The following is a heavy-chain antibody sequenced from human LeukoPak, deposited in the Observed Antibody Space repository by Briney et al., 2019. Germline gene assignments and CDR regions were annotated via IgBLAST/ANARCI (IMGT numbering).Heavy chain of an antibody. J-gene: IGHJ4*02. D-gene: IGHD3-22*01. Sequence: PGRSLRLSCVASGFRFSGYAIHWVRQAPGKGLEWVALISYNGGRKDYADSVKGRSTIDRDNSKNTVYLQMNSLRPDDTAIYFCARQEARNYYYEGLDYWGQGNLVTVSS. CDR3: ARQEARNYYYEGLDY. CDR2: ISYNGGRK. V-gene: IGHV3-30*04. CDR1: GFRFSGYA.